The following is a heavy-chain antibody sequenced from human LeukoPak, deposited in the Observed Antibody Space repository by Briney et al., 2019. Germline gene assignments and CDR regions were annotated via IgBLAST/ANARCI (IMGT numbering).Heavy chain of an antibody. D-gene: IGHD3-22*01. Sequence: ASVKVSCKASGYTFTSYGISWVRQAPGQGLEWMGWISAYNGNTNYAQKLQGRVTMTTDTSTSTAYMELRSLRSDDTAVYYCARPPTAFYDSSGNDAFDIWGQGTMVTVSS. J-gene: IGHJ3*02. CDR3: ARPPTAFYDSSGNDAFDI. V-gene: IGHV1-18*01. CDR1: GYTFTSYG. CDR2: ISAYNGNT.